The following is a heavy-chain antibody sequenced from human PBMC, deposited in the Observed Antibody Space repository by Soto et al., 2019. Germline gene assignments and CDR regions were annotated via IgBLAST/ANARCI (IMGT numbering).Heavy chain of an antibody. J-gene: IGHJ6*02. CDR1: GFTFSGSS. CDR3: TIPSPTTVTTNYYYYYGMDV. D-gene: IGHD4-4*01. V-gene: IGHV3-73*01. CDR2: IRSKANSYAT. Sequence: XGSLRLSFAACGFTFSGSSMHWVRQASGKGLEWVGRIRSKANSYATAYAASVKGRFTISRDDSKNTAYLQMNSLKTEDTAVYYCTIPSPTTVTTNYYYYYGMDVWGQGTTVTVSS.